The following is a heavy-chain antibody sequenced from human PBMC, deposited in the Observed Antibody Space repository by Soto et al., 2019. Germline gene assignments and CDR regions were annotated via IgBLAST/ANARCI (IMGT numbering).Heavy chain of an antibody. J-gene: IGHJ5*02. CDR1: GYTFTSYG. Sequence: ASVKVSCKASGYTFTSYGISWVRQAPGQGLEWMGWISAYNGNTNYAQKLQGRVTMTTDTSTSTAYMELRSLRSDDTAVYYCARDLIVPETPSGNWFDPWGQGTLVTVSS. D-gene: IGHD2-2*01. V-gene: IGHV1-18*01. CDR2: ISAYNGNT. CDR3: ARDLIVPETPSGNWFDP.